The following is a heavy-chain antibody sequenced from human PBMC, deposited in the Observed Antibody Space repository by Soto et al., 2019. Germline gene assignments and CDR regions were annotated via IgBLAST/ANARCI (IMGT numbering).Heavy chain of an antibody. CDR1: GGTFSSHS. CDR3: AREVGYGDFSAALLD. J-gene: IGHJ4*02. Sequence: VQLMQSGAEVKKPGSSVKVSCKASGGTFSSHSINWVRQAPGQGLEWMGGVISLFGTANYAHNFKGRVTITADQSTSTAYMELNRLRSDDTAVYYCAREVGYGDFSAALLDWGQGNLVTVSS. V-gene: IGHV1-69*01. CDR2: VISLFGTA. D-gene: IGHD4-17*01.